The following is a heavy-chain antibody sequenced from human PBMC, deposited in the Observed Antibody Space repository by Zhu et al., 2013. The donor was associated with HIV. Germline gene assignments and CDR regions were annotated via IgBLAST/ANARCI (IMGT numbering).Heavy chain of an antibody. CDR3: ARGIDSIVNSEMDV. D-gene: IGHD2-15*01. J-gene: IGHJ6*02. CDR1: GGSFSGYY. V-gene: IGHV4-34*01. Sequence: VQLQQWGAGLLKPSETLSLTCAVYGGSFSGYYWSWIRQPPGKGLEWIGEINHSGSTNYNPSLKSRVTISVDTSKNQFSLRLTSVTAADTAVYHCARGIDSIVNSEMDVWGQGATVTVS. CDR2: INHSGST.